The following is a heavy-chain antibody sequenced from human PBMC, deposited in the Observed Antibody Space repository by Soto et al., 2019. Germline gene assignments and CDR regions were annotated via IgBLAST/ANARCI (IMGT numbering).Heavy chain of an antibody. J-gene: IGHJ6*02. Sequence: QVQLVQSGAEVKKPGSSVKVSCKASGGTFSSYAISWVRQAPGQGLEWMGGIIPIFGTANYAQKFQGRVTITADESTSTAYMELSSLRYEDTAVYYCARGHGLYYYGSSHNDVWGQGPTVTVSS. V-gene: IGHV1-69*12. CDR3: ARGHGLYYYGSSHNDV. CDR2: IIPIFGTA. D-gene: IGHD3-10*01. CDR1: GGTFSSYA.